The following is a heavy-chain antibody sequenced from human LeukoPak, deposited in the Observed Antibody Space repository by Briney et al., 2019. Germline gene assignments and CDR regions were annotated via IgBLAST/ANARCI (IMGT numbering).Heavy chain of an antibody. V-gene: IGHV4-4*07. CDR1: GGSISGYY. CDR3: ARGGYCSSTSCYTSPFDY. J-gene: IGHJ4*02. D-gene: IGHD2-2*02. CDR2: VHASGHT. Sequence: SETLSLTCSVSGGSISGYYWSWIRQSAEKGLEWIGRVHASGHTNYNPSLKSRVSMSVDPSKNQFSLKLSSVTAADTAVYYCARGGYCSSTSCYTSPFDYWGQGTLVTVSS.